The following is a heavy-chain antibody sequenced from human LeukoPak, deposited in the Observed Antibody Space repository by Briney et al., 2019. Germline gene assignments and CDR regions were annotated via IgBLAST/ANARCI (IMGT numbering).Heavy chain of an antibody. CDR2: ITSSSYI. CDR1: GFTLSTYN. D-gene: IGHD2-15*01. Sequence: GGSLRLSCAASGFTLSTYNMNWVRRAPGKGLEWVSSITSSSYIYYADSVRGRFTISRDNAKNSLYLQMNSLRAEDTAVYSCARGADGVSSNSRGWFDPWGQGTLVTVSS. CDR3: ARGADGVSSNSRGWFDP. J-gene: IGHJ5*02. V-gene: IGHV3-21*01.